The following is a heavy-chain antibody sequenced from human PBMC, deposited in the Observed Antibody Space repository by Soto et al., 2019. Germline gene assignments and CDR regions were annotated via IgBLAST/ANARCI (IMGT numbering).Heavy chain of an antibody. Sequence: PGESLKISCQGSGYSFTNYWISWVRQTPGKGLEWMGRIDPSDSYTNYSPSFQGHVTISVDKSISTAYLHWNSLKASDTAMYYCARQQLAVGYYGMDVWGQGTTVTVSS. CDR1: GYSFTNYW. CDR3: ARQQLAVGYYGMDV. V-gene: IGHV5-10-1*01. J-gene: IGHJ6*02. CDR2: IDPSDSYT. D-gene: IGHD6-13*01.